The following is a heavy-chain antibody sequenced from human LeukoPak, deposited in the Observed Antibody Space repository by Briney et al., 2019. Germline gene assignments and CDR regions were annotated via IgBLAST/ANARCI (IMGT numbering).Heavy chain of an antibody. Sequence: GGYLRLSCAASGFTFSSYAMSWVRQAPGKGLEWVSAISGSGGSTYYADSVKGRFTISRDNSKNTLYLQMNSLRAEDTAVYYCAKVGVVSYGMDVWGQGTTVTVSS. V-gene: IGHV3-23*01. CDR1: GFTFSSYA. CDR2: ISGSGGST. J-gene: IGHJ6*02. D-gene: IGHD3-10*01. CDR3: AKVGVVSYGMDV.